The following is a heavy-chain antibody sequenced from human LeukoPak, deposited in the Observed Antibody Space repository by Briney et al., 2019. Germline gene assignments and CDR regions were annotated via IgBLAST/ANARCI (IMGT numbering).Heavy chain of an antibody. D-gene: IGHD5/OR15-5a*01. V-gene: IGHV4-39*01. CDR2: ILYSGTT. Sequence: SETLSLTCTVSGGSISSSNYYWGWIRQPPGKGLEWIGSILYSGTTYYNPSLESRITISVDTSKNQVSLKLNSVTAADTAVFYCARHLRFGARQESDYWGQGTLVTVSS. J-gene: IGHJ4*02. CDR3: ARHLRFGARQESDY. CDR1: GGSISSSNYY.